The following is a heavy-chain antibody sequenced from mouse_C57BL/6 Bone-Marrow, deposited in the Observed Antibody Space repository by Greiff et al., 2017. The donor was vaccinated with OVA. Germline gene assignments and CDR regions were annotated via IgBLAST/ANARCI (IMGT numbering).Heavy chain of an antibody. J-gene: IGHJ3*01. Sequence: DVKLVESGGDLVKPGGSLKLSCAASGFTFSSYGMSWVRQTPDKRLEWVATISSGGSYTYYPDSVKGRFTISRDNAKNTLYLQMSSLKSEDTAMYYCATGGYDYDSFAYWGQGTLVTVSA. V-gene: IGHV5-6*02. CDR1: GFTFSSYG. D-gene: IGHD2-4*01. CDR3: ATGGYDYDSFAY. CDR2: ISSGGSYT.